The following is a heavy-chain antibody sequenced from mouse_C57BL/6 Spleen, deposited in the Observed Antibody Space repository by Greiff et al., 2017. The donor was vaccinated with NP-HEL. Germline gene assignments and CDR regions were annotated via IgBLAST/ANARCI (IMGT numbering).Heavy chain of an antibody. CDR3: ARSGNYYGSSYAAMDY. CDR1: GYAFSSSW. Sequence: QVQLQQSGPELVKPGASVKISCKASGYAFSSSWMNWVKQRPGKGLEWIGRIYPGDGDTNYNGKFKGKATLTADKSSSTAYMQLSSLTSEDSAVYFCARSGNYYGSSYAAMDYWGQGTSVTVSS. D-gene: IGHD1-1*01. V-gene: IGHV1-82*01. J-gene: IGHJ4*01. CDR2: IYPGDGDT.